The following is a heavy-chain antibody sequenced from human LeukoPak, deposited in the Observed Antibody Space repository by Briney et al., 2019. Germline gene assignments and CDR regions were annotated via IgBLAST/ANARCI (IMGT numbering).Heavy chain of an antibody. D-gene: IGHD2-15*01. Sequence: GGSLRLSCAASGFTFSSYAMSWVRQAPGKGLEWVSAISGSGGSTYYADSVKGRFTISRDNSKNTLYLQMNSLRAEDTAVYYCAKDRGVVVAATRLSYYYYGMDVWGQGTTVTVSS. J-gene: IGHJ6*02. CDR3: AKDRGVVVAATRLSYYYYGMDV. CDR1: GFTFSSYA. V-gene: IGHV3-23*01. CDR2: ISGSGGST.